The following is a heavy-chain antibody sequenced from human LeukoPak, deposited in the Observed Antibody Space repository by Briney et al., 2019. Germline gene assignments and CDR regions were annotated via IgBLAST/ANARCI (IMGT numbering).Heavy chain of an antibody. CDR3: ARVRARSLDY. Sequence: GGSLRLSCAASGFTVSSNYMSWVRQAPGKGLEWVSVLYSGGSTYYADSVKGRFTISRDNSKNTLYLQMNSLRAEDTAVYYCARVRARSLDYWGQGTLVTVSS. CDR1: GFTVSSNY. V-gene: IGHV3-53*01. J-gene: IGHJ4*02. D-gene: IGHD1-26*01. CDR2: LYSGGST.